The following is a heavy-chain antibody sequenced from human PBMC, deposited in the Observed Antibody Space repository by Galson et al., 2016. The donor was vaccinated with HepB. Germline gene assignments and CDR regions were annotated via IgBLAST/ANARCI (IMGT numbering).Heavy chain of an antibody. CDR2: IFYSGSS. J-gene: IGHJ5*02. CDR1: GGSISSGGYY. Sequence: TLSLTCSVSGGSISSGGYYWSWIRQHPGKGLEWIGYIFYSGSSYYNPSLKSRVTISVDTSKNQFSLKLRSVTAADTAVYYCAGQPEYYSNNNWFDPWGQGTLVTVSS. D-gene: IGHD4-11*01. V-gene: IGHV4-31*03. CDR3: AGQPEYYSNNNWFDP.